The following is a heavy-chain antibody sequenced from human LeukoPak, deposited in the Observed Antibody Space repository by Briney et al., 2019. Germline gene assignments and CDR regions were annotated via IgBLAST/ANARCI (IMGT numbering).Heavy chain of an antibody. Sequence: PSETLSLTCTVSGASVRNEHWSWIRQPPGKELEWIGYIHYSGSSNYHPSLGSRVTISLDTSKNQFSLKLKSVTAADTGMYHCARYDRGLFFFDNWGQGTLVTVSS. D-gene: IGHD1-14*01. CDR3: ARYDRGLFFFDN. CDR1: GASVRNEH. CDR2: IHYSGSS. V-gene: IGHV4-59*08. J-gene: IGHJ4*02.